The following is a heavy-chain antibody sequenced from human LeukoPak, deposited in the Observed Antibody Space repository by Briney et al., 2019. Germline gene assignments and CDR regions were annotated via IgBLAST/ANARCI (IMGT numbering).Heavy chain of an antibody. CDR3: ARDQEGFDY. CDR2: IYPRDGST. V-gene: IGHV1-46*01. J-gene: IGHJ4*02. Sequence: ASVKVSCKASGYTFTNYYMHWVRQAPGQGLEWMGMIYPRDGSTSYAQKFQGRVTVTRDTSTSTVHMELSGLRSEDTAVYYCARDQEGFDYWGQGTLVTVSS. CDR1: GYTFTNYY.